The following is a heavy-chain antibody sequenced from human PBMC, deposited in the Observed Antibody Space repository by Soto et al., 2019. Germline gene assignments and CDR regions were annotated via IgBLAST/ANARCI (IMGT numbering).Heavy chain of an antibody. J-gene: IGHJ4*02. V-gene: IGHV3-7*04. CDR3: SGGVGDAF. CDR2: TNQDGSEK. Sequence: EVHLVESGGGLVQTGGSLRLSCAIFEGTVIRDWMNWVRQAPGKGLEWVAHTNQDGSEKYYVDSVKGRFTISRDNDKNSLYLQRTGLRAEDTAMYYCSGGVGDAFWGQGTLVTVSS. CDR1: EGTVIRDW. D-gene: IGHD1-26*01.